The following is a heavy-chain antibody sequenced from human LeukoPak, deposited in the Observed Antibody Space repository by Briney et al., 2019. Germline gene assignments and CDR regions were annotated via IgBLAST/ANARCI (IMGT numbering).Heavy chain of an antibody. Sequence: PGGSLRLSCAASGFTFSSYWMHWVRQAPGKGLVWVSRINSDGSSTSYADFVKGRFTISRDNAKNTLYLQMNSLRAEDTAVYYCASGLAAAPYYFDYWGQGTLVTVSS. CDR2: INSDGSST. J-gene: IGHJ4*02. CDR3: ASGLAAAPYYFDY. D-gene: IGHD6-19*01. V-gene: IGHV3-74*01. CDR1: GFTFSSYW.